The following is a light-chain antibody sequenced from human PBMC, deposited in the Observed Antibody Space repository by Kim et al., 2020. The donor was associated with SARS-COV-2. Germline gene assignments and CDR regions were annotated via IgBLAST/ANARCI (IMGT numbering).Light chain of an antibody. CDR3: AAWDDSLNGVV. V-gene: IGLV1-44*01. CDR1: SSNIGSNT. Sequence: ELTQPPSASGTPGQTITISCSGTSSNIGSNTVNWYQQVSGTAPKLLIHDTVQRPARVPDRVSGSKSGTSASVAISGLQPEDEADYYCAAWDDSLNGVVFGGGTKVTVL. CDR2: DTV. J-gene: IGLJ3*02.